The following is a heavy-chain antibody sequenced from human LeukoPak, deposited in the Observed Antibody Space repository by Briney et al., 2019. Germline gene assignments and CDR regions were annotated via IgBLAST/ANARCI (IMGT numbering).Heavy chain of an antibody. V-gene: IGHV4-39*01. D-gene: IGHD6-19*01. J-gene: IGHJ4*02. Sequence: SETLSLTCTVSGGSISSSSYYWGWIRQPPGKGLEWIGSIYYSGSTYYNPSLKSPVTISVDTSKNQFSLKLSSVTAADTAVYYCASRRVSWSSGPWHYFDYWGQGTLVTVSS. CDR1: GGSISSSSYY. CDR3: ASRRVSWSSGPWHYFDY. CDR2: IYYSGST.